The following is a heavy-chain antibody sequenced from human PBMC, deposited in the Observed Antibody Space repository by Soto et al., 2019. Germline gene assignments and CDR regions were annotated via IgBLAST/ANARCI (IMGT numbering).Heavy chain of an antibody. J-gene: IGHJ6*02. CDR3: ARETTEPEYYYGSEL. D-gene: IGHD4-17*01. Sequence: QMQLQESGPGLVRPSETLSLTCTVSGDSLSSPTYYWTWIRQPPGKGLEWIANIYYSGRTIYNPPRQTRVAISVNTSKNQSYLELNSVTAANTAVYFCARETTEPEYYYGSELRGQGTTVIVSS. CDR2: IYYSGRT. CDR1: GDSLSSPTYY. V-gene: IGHV4-61*01.